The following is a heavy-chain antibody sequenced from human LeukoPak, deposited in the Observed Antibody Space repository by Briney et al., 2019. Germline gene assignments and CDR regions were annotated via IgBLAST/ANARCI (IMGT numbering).Heavy chain of an antibody. V-gene: IGHV4-30-4*01. Sequence: SQTLSLTCTVSGGSISSGDYYWSWIRQPPGKGLEWIGYIYYSGSTYYNPSLKSRLTISVDTSKNQFSLKLSSVTAADTAVYYCARVYSYGSGSLPWFDPWGQGTLVTVSS. CDR3: ARVYSYGSGSLPWFDP. D-gene: IGHD3-10*01. CDR1: GGSISSGDYY. CDR2: IYYSGST. J-gene: IGHJ5*02.